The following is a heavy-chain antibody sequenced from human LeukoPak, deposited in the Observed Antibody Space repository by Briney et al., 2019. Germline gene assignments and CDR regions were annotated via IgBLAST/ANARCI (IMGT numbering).Heavy chain of an antibody. D-gene: IGHD4-11*01. CDR1: GFTFSDYY. V-gene: IGHV3-11*06. Sequence: GGSLRLSCAASGFTFSDYYMSWNRQAPGKGLEWVSYISSSSSYTNYADSVKGRFTISGDNAKNSLYLQMNSLRAEDTAVYYCARAPHYSNYGPYYYGMDVWGQGTTVTVSS. CDR3: ARAPHYSNYGPYYYGMDV. J-gene: IGHJ6*02. CDR2: ISSSSSYT.